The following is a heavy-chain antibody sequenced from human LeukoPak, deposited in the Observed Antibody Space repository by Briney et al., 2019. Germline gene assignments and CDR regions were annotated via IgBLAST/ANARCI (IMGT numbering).Heavy chain of an antibody. CDR2: ISYDGSNK. J-gene: IGHJ6*02. V-gene: IGHV3-30*18. CDR1: GFTFNTYG. D-gene: IGHD3-9*01. Sequence: GGSLRLSCAASGFTFNTYGMHWVRQAPGKGLEWVALISYDGSNKYYADSVKGRFTISRDNSNHTLYLQMSSLRAEDTAVYYCAKDRIRYFYWLDSGYGMDVWGQGTTVTVSS. CDR3: AKDRIRYFYWLDSGYGMDV.